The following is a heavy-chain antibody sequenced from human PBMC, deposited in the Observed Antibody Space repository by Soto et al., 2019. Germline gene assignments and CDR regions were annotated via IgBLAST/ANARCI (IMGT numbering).Heavy chain of an antibody. D-gene: IGHD3-10*01. CDR3: ATNPYFYGSGSQTYYFDY. Sequence: GASVKVCCKASGGTFSSYAISWVRQAPGQGLEWMGGIIPIFGTANYAQKFQGRVTITADESTSTAYMELSSLRSEDTAVYYCATNPYFYGSGSQTYYFDYWGQGTLVTVSS. CDR1: GGTFSSYA. CDR2: IIPIFGTA. V-gene: IGHV1-69*13. J-gene: IGHJ4*02.